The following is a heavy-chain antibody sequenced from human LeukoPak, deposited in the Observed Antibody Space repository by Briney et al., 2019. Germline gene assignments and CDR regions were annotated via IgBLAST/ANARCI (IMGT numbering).Heavy chain of an antibody. CDR3: ARDPLSITMVRGVIQPNDALDI. V-gene: IGHV1-46*01. D-gene: IGHD3-10*01. J-gene: IGHJ3*02. CDR2: INPSGGST. CDR1: GYTFTSYY. Sequence: ASVKVSCKASGYTFTSYYMHWVRQAPGQGLEWMGIINPSGGSTSYAQKFQGRVTMTRDTSTSTVYMELSSLRSEDTAVYYCARDPLSITMVRGVIQPNDALDIWGQGTMVTVSS.